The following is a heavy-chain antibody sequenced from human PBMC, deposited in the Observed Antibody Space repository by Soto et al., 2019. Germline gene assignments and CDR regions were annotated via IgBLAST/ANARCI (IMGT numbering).Heavy chain of an antibody. CDR2: ISSSSSYI. CDR3: ARDPGYSYGYDTYDY. V-gene: IGHV3-21*01. Sequence: GGSLRLSCAASGFTFSSYSMNWVRQAPGKGLEWVSSISSSSSYIYYADSVKGRFTISRDNAKNSLYLQMNSLRAEDTAVYYCARDPGYSYGYDTYDYWGQGTLVTVSS. J-gene: IGHJ4*02. CDR1: GFTFSSYS. D-gene: IGHD5-18*01.